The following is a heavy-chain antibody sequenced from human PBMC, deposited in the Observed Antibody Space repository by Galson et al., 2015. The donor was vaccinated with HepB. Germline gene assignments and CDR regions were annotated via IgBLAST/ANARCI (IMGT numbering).Heavy chain of an antibody. V-gene: IGHV3-23*01. CDR2: INSGGGGT. Sequence: SLRLSCAASGFVFNNYAMTWVRQAPGKGLEWVSGINSGGGGTYSADSVKGRFTISRDNSQNTVYLQMNSLRVEDTAVYYCARERAPGRHLLVGTAADIWGQGTMVTVSS. D-gene: IGHD2-21*02. CDR3: ARERAPGRHLLVGTAADI. J-gene: IGHJ3*02. CDR1: GFVFNNYA.